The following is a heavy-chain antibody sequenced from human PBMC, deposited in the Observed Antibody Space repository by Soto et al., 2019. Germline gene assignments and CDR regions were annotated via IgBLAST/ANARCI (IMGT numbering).Heavy chain of an antibody. Sequence: GGSLRLSCAASGFTFTDYWTHWVRQAPGKGLVWVSRINSDGSRTSYADSVTGRFTISRDNAKDTLYLQMNSLRVEDTALYYCARETYRGFYFDYWGQGTLVTVS. D-gene: IGHD4-4*01. CDR1: GFTFTDYW. CDR2: INSDGSRT. V-gene: IGHV3-74*01. CDR3: ARETYRGFYFDY. J-gene: IGHJ4*02.